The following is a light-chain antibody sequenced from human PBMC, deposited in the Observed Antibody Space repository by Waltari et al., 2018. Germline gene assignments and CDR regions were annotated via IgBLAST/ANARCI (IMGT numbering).Light chain of an antibody. CDR3: QSYDTSLSVGV. V-gene: IGLV1-40*01. J-gene: IGLJ3*02. Sequence: QSVLTQPPSVSGAPGQRVTISCTGSSSNIGAGFDVHWFQQLPGRAPKLLIYDNRKRPSGVPDRVSVAKSGPAASLAIAGLQAEDESDYYCQSYDTSLSVGVFGGGTKLTVL. CDR2: DNR. CDR1: SSNIGAGFD.